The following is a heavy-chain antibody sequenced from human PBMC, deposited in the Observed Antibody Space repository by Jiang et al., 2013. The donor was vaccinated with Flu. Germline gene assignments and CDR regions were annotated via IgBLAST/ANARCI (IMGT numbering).Heavy chain of an antibody. Sequence: GSGLVKPSETLSLTCTVSGGSIGSSIYYWGWIRQPPGKGLEWIGSITYGGNTYYNPSLKSRVTISVDTSKNQFSLKLSSVTVADTAVYYCASTPPQIDYWGQGTLVTVSS. D-gene: IGHD2-15*01. CDR2: ITYGGNT. V-gene: IGHV4-39*07. CDR1: GGSIGSSIYY. CDR3: ASTPPQIDY. J-gene: IGHJ4*02.